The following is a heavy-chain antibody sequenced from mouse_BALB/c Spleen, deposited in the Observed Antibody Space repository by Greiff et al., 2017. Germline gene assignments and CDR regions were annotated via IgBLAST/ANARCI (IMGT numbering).Heavy chain of an antibody. CDR1: GYSITSDYA. J-gene: IGHJ4*01. V-gene: IGHV3-2*02. CDR3: ARSGYYAMDY. Sequence: EVQLQQSGPGLVKPSQSLSLTCTVTGYSITSDYAWNWIRQFPGNQLEWMGYISYSGSTSYNPSLKSRISITRDTSKNQFFLQLNSVTTEDTATYYCARSGYYAMDYWGQGTSVTVAS. CDR2: ISYSGST.